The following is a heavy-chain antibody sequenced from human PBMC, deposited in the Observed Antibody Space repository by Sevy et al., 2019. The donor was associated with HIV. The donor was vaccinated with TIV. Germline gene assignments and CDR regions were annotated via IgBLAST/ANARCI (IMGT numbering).Heavy chain of an antibody. V-gene: IGHV3-7*04. CDR2: VKEDGSEK. D-gene: IGHD3-22*01. J-gene: IGHJ3*01. Sequence: GGSLRLSCAASGFTFSRYWMSWVRQAPGKGLEWVGNVKEDGSEKYYGDSVKGRFTNSRDNAKNSLFLQMKSLRAEDTAVYYCARGDYYDRSGFYIDAFDVWGQGTMVTVSS. CDR3: ARGDYYDRSGFYIDAFDV. CDR1: GFTFSRYW.